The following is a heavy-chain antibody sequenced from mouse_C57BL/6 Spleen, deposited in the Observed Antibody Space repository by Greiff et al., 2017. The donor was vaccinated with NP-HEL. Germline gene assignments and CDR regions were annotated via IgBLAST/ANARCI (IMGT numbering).Heavy chain of an antibody. CDR1: GFSLTSYG. J-gene: IGHJ2*01. D-gene: IGHD1-3*01. Sequence: VMLVESGPGLVAPSQSLSITCTVSGFSLTSYGVHWVRQPPGKGLEWLGVIWAGGSTNYNSALMSRLSISKDNSKSQVFVKMNSLQTDDTAMYYCDRLEDIWGQGTTLTDSS. CDR2: IWAGGST. CDR3: DRLEDI. V-gene: IGHV2-9*02.